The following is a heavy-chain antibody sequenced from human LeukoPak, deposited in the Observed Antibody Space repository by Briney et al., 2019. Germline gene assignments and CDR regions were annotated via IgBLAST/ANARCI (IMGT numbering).Heavy chain of an antibody. Sequence: SQTLSLTCAVSGGSISSGTYYWNWIRQHPGKGLEWIGHIYNSGSAYYNPSLMSRVSISIDTSENQFSLKLSSVTAADTAVYYCASTHCASPSCYSYYYSGLDVWGQGTTVIVSS. CDR2: IYNSGSA. CDR1: GGSISSGTYY. D-gene: IGHD2-2*01. V-gene: IGHV4-31*11. CDR3: ASTHCASPSCYSYYYSGLDV. J-gene: IGHJ6*02.